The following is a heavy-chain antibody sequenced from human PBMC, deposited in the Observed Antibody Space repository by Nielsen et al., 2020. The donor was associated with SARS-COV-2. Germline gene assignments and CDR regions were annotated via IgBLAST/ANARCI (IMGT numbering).Heavy chain of an antibody. J-gene: IGHJ5*02. D-gene: IGHD4-17*01. CDR2: IYSGGST. CDR1: GFTFSDYY. CDR3: ARDYGDYWFDP. V-gene: IGHV3-53*01. Sequence: GESLKISCAASGFTFSDYYMTWIRQAPGKGLEWVSVIYSGGSTYYADSVKGRFTISRDNSKNTLYLQMNSLRAEDTAVYYCARDYGDYWFDPWGQGTLVTVSS.